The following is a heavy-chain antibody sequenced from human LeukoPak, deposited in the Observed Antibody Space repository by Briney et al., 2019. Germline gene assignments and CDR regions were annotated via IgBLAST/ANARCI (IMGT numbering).Heavy chain of an antibody. CDR3: ARVVYCSGGSCYRENDY. J-gene: IGHJ4*02. V-gene: IGHV1-18*01. CDR1: GYTFTSYG. D-gene: IGHD2-15*01. Sequence: ASVKVSCKASGYTFTSYGISWVRQAPGQGLGWMGWIRAYNGNTNYAQKLQGRVTMTTDTSTSTAYMELRSLRSDDTAVYYCARVVYCSGGSCYRENDYWGQGTLVTVSS. CDR2: IRAYNGNT.